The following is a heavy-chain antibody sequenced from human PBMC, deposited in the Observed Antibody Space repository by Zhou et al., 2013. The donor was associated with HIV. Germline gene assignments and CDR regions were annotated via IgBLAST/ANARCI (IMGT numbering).Heavy chain of an antibody. CDR2: IIPLFDTA. CDR3: ARKAACTKVKAGGFDY. CDR1: GGTFSSYA. J-gene: IGHJ4*02. D-gene: IGHD2-2*01. Sequence: QVQLVQSGAEVKKPGSSVKVSCKASGGTFSSYAISWVRQAPGQGLEWMGGIIPLFDTANYAQKFQDRVTITTDESTRTAYMELSSLRSEDTAVYYCARKAACTKVKAGGFDYWGQGPWSPSPQ. V-gene: IGHV1-69*05.